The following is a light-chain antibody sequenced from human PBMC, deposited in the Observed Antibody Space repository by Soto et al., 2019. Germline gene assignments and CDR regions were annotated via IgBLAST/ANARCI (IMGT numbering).Light chain of an antibody. Sequence: QSVLTQPASVSGSPGQSITISCTGTSSDVGGYNYVSWYQQYPGKAPKLMIYDVSNRPSGISNRFSGSKSANTASLTIFGLLAEDEADYYCSSWTSSSTYVFGTGTKVTVL. CDR1: SSDVGGYNY. V-gene: IGLV2-14*01. CDR3: SSWTSSSTYV. CDR2: DVS. J-gene: IGLJ1*01.